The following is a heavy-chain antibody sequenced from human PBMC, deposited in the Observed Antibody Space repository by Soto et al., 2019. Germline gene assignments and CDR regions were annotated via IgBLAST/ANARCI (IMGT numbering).Heavy chain of an antibody. CDR1: GGSITSHY. D-gene: IGHD3-10*01. CDR3: ARNRNYNFDY. CDR2: ISYSGRA. Sequence: QVQLQESGPGLVQPSETLSLTCTVSGGSITSHYWNWVRQPPGKGLEWIGFISYSGRANYSPSLKSRVSMSLDTSKNQVSINLSSVTAADTAVYYCARNRNYNFDYWGQGILVTVSS. J-gene: IGHJ4*02. V-gene: IGHV4-59*08.